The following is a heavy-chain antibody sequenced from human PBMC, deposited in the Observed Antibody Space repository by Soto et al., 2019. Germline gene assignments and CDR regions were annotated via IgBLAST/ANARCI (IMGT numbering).Heavy chain of an antibody. V-gene: IGHV3-9*01. D-gene: IGHD4-4*01. CDR1: GFIFNDFA. CDR2: ITWDSGTI. J-gene: IGHJ4*02. CDR3: VKGPYISYQYYLLDY. Sequence: ESGGDLVQPGRSLRLSCTASGFIFNDFAMHWVRQAPGKGLEWVSGITWDSGTINYADSVKGRFTVSRDNAKNSLYLQMTRLRPEDTGLYFCVKGPYISYQYYLLDYCGQGTPVTVTS.